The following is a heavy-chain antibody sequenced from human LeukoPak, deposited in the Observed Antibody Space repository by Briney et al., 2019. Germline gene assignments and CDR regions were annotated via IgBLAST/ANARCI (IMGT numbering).Heavy chain of an antibody. CDR1: GYTFTGYR. CDR2: INPNSGGT. CDR3: ARDLMDTSMWEFDY. V-gene: IGHV1-2*02. J-gene: IGHJ4*02. D-gene: IGHD5-18*01. Sequence: ASVKVSCKASGYTFTGYRVHWVRQAPGQGLEWMGWINPNSGGTKYTQKFQGRVTLTRDTSISTAYMELSRLRSDDTAVYYCARDLMDTSMWEFDYWGQGTLVTVSS.